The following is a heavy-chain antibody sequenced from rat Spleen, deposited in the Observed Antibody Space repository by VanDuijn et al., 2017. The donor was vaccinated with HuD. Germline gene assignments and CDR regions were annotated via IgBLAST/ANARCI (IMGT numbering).Heavy chain of an antibody. CDR1: GFSLTSYN. CDR3: TRDRGSGYVEWFAY. Sequence: QVQLKESGPGLVQPSQTLSLTCTVAGFSLTSYNVHWVRQPPGKGLEWMGGIWGDGSTDYNSALKSRLSISRDTSKNQVFLKMNSLQTDDTGTYYCTRDRGSGYVEWFAYWGQGTLVTVSS. J-gene: IGHJ3*01. CDR2: IWGDGST. V-gene: IGHV2-41*01. D-gene: IGHD4-3*01.